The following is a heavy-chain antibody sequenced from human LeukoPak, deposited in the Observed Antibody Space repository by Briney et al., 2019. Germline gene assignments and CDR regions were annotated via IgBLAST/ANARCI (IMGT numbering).Heavy chain of an antibody. CDR2: INHSGST. V-gene: IGHV4-34*01. Sequence: KPSETLSLTCAVYGGSFSGYYWSWIRQPPGKGLEWIGEINHSGSTNYNPSLKSRVTISVDTSKNQFSLKLSSVTAADTAVYYCAIGRSSGWYNNYFDYWGQGTLVTVSS. CDR1: GGSFSGYY. J-gene: IGHJ4*02. D-gene: IGHD6-19*01. CDR3: AIGRSSGWYNNYFDY.